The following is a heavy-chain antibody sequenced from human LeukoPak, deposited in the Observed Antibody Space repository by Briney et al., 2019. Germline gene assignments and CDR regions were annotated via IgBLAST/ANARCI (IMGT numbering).Heavy chain of an antibody. Sequence: SETLSLTCTVSGGSISSSSYYWGWIRQPPGKGLEWIGSIYYSGSTYYNPSLKSRVTISVDTSKNQFSLKLSSVTAADTAEYYCARHVPFIGYCSSTSCEEGYFDYWGQGTLVTVSS. D-gene: IGHD2-2*01. J-gene: IGHJ4*02. CDR3: ARHVPFIGYCSSTSCEEGYFDY. CDR2: IYYSGST. CDR1: GGSISSSSYY. V-gene: IGHV4-39*01.